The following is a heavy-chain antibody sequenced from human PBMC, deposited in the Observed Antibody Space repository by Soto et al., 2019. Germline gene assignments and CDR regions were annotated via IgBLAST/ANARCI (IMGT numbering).Heavy chain of an antibody. D-gene: IGHD3-10*01. V-gene: IGHV4-59*02. J-gene: IGHJ4*02. Sequence: QLQESGPGLVKTSETLSLTCTISGGSVSNYYWSWIRQPPGKGLEWIGYVFYTGSTNYNPSLKSRLTMSVDTSKKQFSLNLNSVTAADTAVYYCARGDYASGTFPIDYWGQGKLVTVSS. CDR1: GGSVSNYY. CDR2: VFYTGST. CDR3: ARGDYASGTFPIDY.